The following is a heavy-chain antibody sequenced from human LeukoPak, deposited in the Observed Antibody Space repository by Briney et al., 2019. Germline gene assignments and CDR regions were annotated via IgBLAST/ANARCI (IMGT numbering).Heavy chain of an antibody. D-gene: IGHD3-16*02. CDR3: VRHRTASDY. CDR2: TSPSSSYI. V-gene: IGHV3-21*01. Sequence: GGSLRLSCAASGFSFSDNSMTWVRQAPGKGLEWVSSTSPSSSYIFYSDSLKGRFTISRDNAKNSLYLQMNSLRVEDTAVYYCVRHRTASDYWGLGALVTVSS. J-gene: IGHJ4*02. CDR1: GFSFSDNS.